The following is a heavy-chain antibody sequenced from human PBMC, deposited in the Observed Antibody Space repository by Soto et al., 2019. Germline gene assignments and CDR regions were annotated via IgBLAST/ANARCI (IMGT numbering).Heavy chain of an antibody. CDR3: ARDYRASYPAYYYYGMDV. J-gene: IGHJ6*02. CDR1: GGSISCGGYY. Sequence: QVQLQESGPGLVKPSQTLSLTCTVSGGSISCGGYYWSWIRQHPGKGLEWIGYIYYSTYYNPSPKSRVTISVDTSKNQFSLKLSSVTTADTAVHYCARDYRASYPAYYYYGMDVWGQGTTVTVSS. CDR2: IYYST. V-gene: IGHV4-31*03. D-gene: IGHD3-16*02.